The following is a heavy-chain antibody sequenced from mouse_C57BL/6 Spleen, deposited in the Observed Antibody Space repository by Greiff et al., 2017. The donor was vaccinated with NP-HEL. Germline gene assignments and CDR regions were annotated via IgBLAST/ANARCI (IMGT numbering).Heavy chain of an antibody. Sequence: VQLQQPGAELVKPGASVKLSCKASGYTFTSYWMQWVKQRPGQGLEWIGEIDPSDSYTNYNQKFKGKATLTVDTSSSTAYMQLSSLTSEDSAVYYCARRTPDDYGSSEDDWGQGTTLTVSS. V-gene: IGHV1-50*01. J-gene: IGHJ2*01. CDR1: GYTFTSYW. CDR2: IDPSDSYT. CDR3: ARRTPDDYGSSEDD. D-gene: IGHD1-1*01.